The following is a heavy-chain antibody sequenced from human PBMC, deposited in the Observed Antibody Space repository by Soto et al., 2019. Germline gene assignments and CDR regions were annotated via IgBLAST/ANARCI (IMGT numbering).Heavy chain of an antibody. J-gene: IGHJ6*02. CDR1: GGTFSSYA. D-gene: IGHD6-13*01. Sequence: QVQLVQSGAEVKKPRSSVKVSCKASGGTFSSYAISWVRQAPGQGLEWMGGIIPIFGTANYAQKFQGRVTITADESTSTAYMELSSLRSEDTAVYYCASGSGSSSWGGYYYGMDVWGQGTTVTVSS. CDR3: ASGSGSSSWGGYYYGMDV. V-gene: IGHV1-69*01. CDR2: IIPIFGTA.